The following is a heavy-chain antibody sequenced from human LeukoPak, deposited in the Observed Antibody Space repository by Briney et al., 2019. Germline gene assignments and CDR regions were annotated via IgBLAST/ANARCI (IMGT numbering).Heavy chain of an antibody. Sequence: PGGSLRLSCAASGFTFRNYGMHWVRQAPGKGLEWAALIWYDGSNKYYADSVKGRFTISRDNSKNMLYLQMNSLRTEDTAVYYCVRDLGGRSGHWGQGTLVTVSS. CDR1: GFTFRNYG. V-gene: IGHV3-30*02. J-gene: IGHJ4*02. CDR3: VRDLGGRSGH. CDR2: IWYDGSNK. D-gene: IGHD1-26*01.